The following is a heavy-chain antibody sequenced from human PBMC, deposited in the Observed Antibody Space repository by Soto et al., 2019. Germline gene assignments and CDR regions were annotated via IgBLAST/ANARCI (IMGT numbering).Heavy chain of an antibody. CDR2: TSYDGNNK. CDR1: GFTFSTYG. D-gene: IGHD3-10*01. J-gene: IGHJ6*03. Sequence: GGSLRLSCAASGFTFSTYGMHWVRQAPGKGLEWVAVTSYDGNNKYYADSVKGRFTISRDNSKNTLYLQMNRLRAEDTAVYYCAKGGGYGSGSYSYYYYYMDVWGKGTTVTVSS. CDR3: AKGGGYGSGSYSYYYYYMDV. V-gene: IGHV3-30*18.